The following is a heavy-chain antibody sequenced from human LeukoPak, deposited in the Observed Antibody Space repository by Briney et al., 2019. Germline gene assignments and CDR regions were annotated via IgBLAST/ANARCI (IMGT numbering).Heavy chain of an antibody. Sequence: SETLSLTCSVSGGSMNTFYWTWIRQPAGNGLEWIGLVYTSGFTKYNPSFRSRVSMSVDTSKKQLSLMLTSLTAADTAVYYCARETLVGTTNYFDYWGQGALVTVSS. CDR1: GGSMNTFY. CDR2: VYTSGFT. CDR3: ARETLVGTTNYFDY. D-gene: IGHD1-14*01. J-gene: IGHJ4*02. V-gene: IGHV4-4*07.